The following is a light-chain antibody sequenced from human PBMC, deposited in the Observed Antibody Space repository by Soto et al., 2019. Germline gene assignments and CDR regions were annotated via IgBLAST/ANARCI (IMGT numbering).Light chain of an antibody. CDR3: QKYNSALFT. J-gene: IGKJ3*01. CDR1: QGISNY. CDR2: AAS. Sequence: DIQMTQSPSSLSASVGDRVTITCRASQGISNYYAWYQQKPGKVPKLLIYAASTLQSGVPSRFSGSGSGTDFTLTISSLQPEDVGTYYCQKYNSALFTFGPGTKVDIK. V-gene: IGKV1-27*01.